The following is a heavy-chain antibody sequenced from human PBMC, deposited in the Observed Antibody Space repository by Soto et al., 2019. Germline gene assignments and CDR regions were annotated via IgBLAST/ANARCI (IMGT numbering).Heavy chain of an antibody. V-gene: IGHV1-46*01. J-gene: IGHJ5*02. CDR3: ARGSARGYDFYWFDP. D-gene: IGHD5-12*01. CDR2: INTSGGST. CDR1: GYTFTGYY. Sequence: ASVKVSCKASGYTFTGYYMHWVRQAPGQGLEWMGIINTSGGSTSYAQKFQGRVTMTRDTSTSTVYMQLSSLRSEDTAEYYCARGSARGYDFYWFDPCGQGTLVTVSS.